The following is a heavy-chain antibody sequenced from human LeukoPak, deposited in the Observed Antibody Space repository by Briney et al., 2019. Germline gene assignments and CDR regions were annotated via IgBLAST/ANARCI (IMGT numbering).Heavy chain of an antibody. CDR2: INTNTGNP. J-gene: IGHJ4*02. CDR3: ARDLAVPGTARGY. V-gene: IGHV7-4-1*01. D-gene: IGHD6-19*01. CDR1: GYTFSAYD. Sequence: GASVKVSCKASGYTFSAYDISWMRQAPGQGLEWMGGINTNTGNPTYAQGFTGRFVFSLDRSVSTAYLQIDSVEAEDTAVYFCARDLAVPGTARGYWGQGTLVTVSS.